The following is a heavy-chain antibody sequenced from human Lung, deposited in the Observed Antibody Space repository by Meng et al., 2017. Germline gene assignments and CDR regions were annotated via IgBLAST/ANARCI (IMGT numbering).Heavy chain of an antibody. CDR3: ARDEDISAAGKLFGDY. CDR1: GYTFPDYW. D-gene: IGHD6-13*01. CDR2: INPKSGDT. V-gene: IGHV1-2*06. J-gene: IGHJ4*02. Sequence: QVAVVGSGAEVKRPGASVKVSCKASGYTFPDYWLHWVRRAPGQGLEWMGRINPKSGDTHYAQRFQGRVTMTGDTSISTAYMELSGLRSDDTAMYYCARDEDISAAGKLFGDYWGQGTLVTVSS.